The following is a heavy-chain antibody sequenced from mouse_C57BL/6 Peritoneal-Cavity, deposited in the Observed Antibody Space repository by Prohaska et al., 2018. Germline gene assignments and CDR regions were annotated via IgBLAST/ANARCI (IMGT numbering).Heavy chain of an antibody. CDR1: GIDFSRYW. V-gene: IGHV4-1*01. Sequence: EVKLLQSGGGLVQPGGSLKLSCAASGIDFSRYWMSWVRRAPGKGLEWIGEINPDRSTINYSPSLNDKFIIARDNAKNTLDLQMSKVRSEDTALYYCASSNSYAMDYWGQGTSVTVSS. CDR3: ASSNSYAMDY. J-gene: IGHJ4*01. D-gene: IGHD2-5*01. CDR2: INPDRSTI.